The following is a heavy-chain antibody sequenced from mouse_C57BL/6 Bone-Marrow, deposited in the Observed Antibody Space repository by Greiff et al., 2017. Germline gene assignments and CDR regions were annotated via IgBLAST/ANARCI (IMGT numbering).Heavy chain of an antibody. CDR1: GFTFSSYA. CDR3: ALIRWLRFAY. Sequence: EVKLVESGGGLVKPGGSLKLSCAASGFTFSSYAMSWVRQTPEKRLEWVATISDGGSYTYYPDNVQGRFTISRDNAKNNLDQQMSHMKSEDTAMYYCALIRWLRFAYWGQGTLVTVSA. V-gene: IGHV5-4*03. J-gene: IGHJ3*01. CDR2: ISDGGSYT. D-gene: IGHD2-2*01.